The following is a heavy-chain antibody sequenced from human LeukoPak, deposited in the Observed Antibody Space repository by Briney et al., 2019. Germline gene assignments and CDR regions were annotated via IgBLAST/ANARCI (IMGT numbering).Heavy chain of an antibody. V-gene: IGHV3-73*01. CDR2: IRSKANSYAT. D-gene: IGHD5-24*01. J-gene: IGHJ6*03. Sequence: GGSLRLSCAASGFTFSGSAMHWVRQASAKGLEWVGRIRSKANSYATAYAASVKGRFTISRDDSKNTAYLQMNSLNTEDTAVYYCTRREEMATIYYYYYYMDVWGKGTTVTVSS. CDR1: GFTFSGSA. CDR3: TRREEMATIYYYYYYMDV.